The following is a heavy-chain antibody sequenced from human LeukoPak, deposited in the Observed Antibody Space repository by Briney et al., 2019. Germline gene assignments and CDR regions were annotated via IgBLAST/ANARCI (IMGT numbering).Heavy chain of an antibody. CDR2: ISYDGSNK. CDR3: AKVAEVLRFLGWSTYYMDV. J-gene: IGHJ6*03. Sequence: GGSLRLSCAASGFTFSSYAMHWVRQAPGKGLEWVAVISYDGSNKYYADSVKGRFTISRDNSKNTLYLQMNSLRAEDTAVYYCAKVAEVLRFLGWSTYYMDVWGKGTTVTVSS. D-gene: IGHD3-3*01. CDR1: GFTFSSYA. V-gene: IGHV3-30*04.